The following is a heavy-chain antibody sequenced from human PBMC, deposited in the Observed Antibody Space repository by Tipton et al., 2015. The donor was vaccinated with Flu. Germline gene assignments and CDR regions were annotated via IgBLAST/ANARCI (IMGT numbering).Heavy chain of an antibody. CDR2: ISGSGGST. CDR1: GFTFSSYA. J-gene: IGHJ4*02. D-gene: IGHD1-26*01. V-gene: IGHV3-23*01. Sequence: SLRLSCAASGFTFSSYAMSWVRQAPGKGLERVSGISGSGGSTYYADSVKGRFTISRDSSKNTLYLQMNSLRAEDTALYYCAKDQVPSYSGSYFPMGFDYWGQGTLVTVSS. CDR3: AKDQVPSYSGSYFPMGFDY.